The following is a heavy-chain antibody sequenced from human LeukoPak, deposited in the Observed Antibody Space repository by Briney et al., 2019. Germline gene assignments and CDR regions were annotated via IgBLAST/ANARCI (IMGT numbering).Heavy chain of an antibody. CDR1: GFTVSSNY. CDR3: ARGHNWNDRGAFDI. D-gene: IGHD1-1*01. V-gene: IGHV3-53*01. CDR2: IYSGGST. J-gene: IGHJ3*02. Sequence: TGGSLRLSCAASGFTVSSNYMSGVRQAPGEGLEWVSSIYSGGSTYYADSVKGRFTISSDSSKNTLYLQMSSLRAEDTAVYYCARGHNWNDRGAFDIWGQGTMVTVSS.